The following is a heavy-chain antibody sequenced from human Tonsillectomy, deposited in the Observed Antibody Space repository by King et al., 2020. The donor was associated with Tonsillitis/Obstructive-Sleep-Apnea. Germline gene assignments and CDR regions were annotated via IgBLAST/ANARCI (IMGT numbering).Heavy chain of an antibody. Sequence: QLQESGPGLVKPSETLSLTCTVSGGSISSSSYYWGWIRQPPGKGLEWIGSIYYSGSTYYNPSLKSRVTISVDTSKNQFSLKLSSVTAADTAVYYCARNGLAAAGSWFDPWGQGTLATVSS. V-gene: IGHV4-39*01. J-gene: IGHJ5*02. D-gene: IGHD6-13*01. CDR2: IYYSGST. CDR3: ARNGLAAAGSWFDP. CDR1: GGSISSSSYY.